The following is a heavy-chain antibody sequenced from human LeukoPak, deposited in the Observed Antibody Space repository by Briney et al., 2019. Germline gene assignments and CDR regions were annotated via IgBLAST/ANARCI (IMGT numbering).Heavy chain of an antibody. CDR1: EFSFSSYG. J-gene: IGHJ4*02. V-gene: IGHV3-30*03. CDR2: ISYDGSNN. CDR3: ARYYYDSSGYPPEGDFDY. Sequence: PGRSLRLSCAASEFSFSSYGMHWVRQAPGKGLEWVAVISYDGSNNYYADSVKGRFSISRDNSKSTLYLQMNSLRAEDTAVYYCARYYYDSSGYPPEGDFDYWGQGTLVTVSS. D-gene: IGHD3-22*01.